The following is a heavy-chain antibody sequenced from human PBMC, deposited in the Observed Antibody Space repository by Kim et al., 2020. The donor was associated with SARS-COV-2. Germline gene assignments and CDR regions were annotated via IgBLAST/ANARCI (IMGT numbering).Heavy chain of an antibody. Sequence: GGSLRLSCAASGFTFSSYGMHWVRQAPGKGLEWVAVIWYDGSNKYYADSVKGRFTISRDNSKNTLYLQMNSLRAEDTAVYYCARGWGAYCGGDCYPGWFDPWGQGTLVTVSS. V-gene: IGHV3-33*01. D-gene: IGHD2-21*02. J-gene: IGHJ5*02. CDR2: IWYDGSNK. CDR1: GFTFSSYG. CDR3: ARGWGAYCGGDCYPGWFDP.